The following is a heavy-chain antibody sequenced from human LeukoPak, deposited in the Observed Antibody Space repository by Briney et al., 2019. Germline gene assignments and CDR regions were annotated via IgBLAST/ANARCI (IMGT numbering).Heavy chain of an antibody. V-gene: IGHV1-69*02. D-gene: IGHD1-26*01. CDR3: ARGGSGSYYVSDAFDI. CDR2: IIPILGIA. Sequence: SVKVSXKASGGTFRSYTISWVRQAPGQGLEWMGRIIPILGIANYAQKFQGRVTITADKSTSTAYMELSSLRSEDTAVYYCARGGSGSYYVSDAFDIWGQGTMVTVSS. J-gene: IGHJ3*02. CDR1: GGTFRSYT.